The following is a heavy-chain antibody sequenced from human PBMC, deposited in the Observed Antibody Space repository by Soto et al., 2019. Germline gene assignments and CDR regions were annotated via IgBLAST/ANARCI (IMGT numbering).Heavy chain of an antibody. D-gene: IGHD6-19*01. CDR1: GGSFSGYY. Sequence: KQSQTLSLTCAVYGGSFSGYYWSWIRQPPGKGLEWIGEINHSGSTNYNPSLKSRVTISVDTSKNQFSLKLSSVTAADTAVYYCARTTRTVYSSGWYGNYYYYMDVWGKGTTVTVSS. J-gene: IGHJ6*03. V-gene: IGHV4-34*01. CDR3: ARTTRTVYSSGWYGNYYYYMDV. CDR2: INHSGST.